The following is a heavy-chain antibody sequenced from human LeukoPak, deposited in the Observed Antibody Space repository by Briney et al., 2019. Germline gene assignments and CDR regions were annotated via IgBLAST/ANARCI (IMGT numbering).Heavy chain of an antibody. J-gene: IGHJ4*02. CDR2: ISTSSSST. CDR3: ARDRQHCC. CDR1: GFTFSDYY. V-gene: IGHV3-11*05. Sequence: KAGGSLRLSCAASGFTFSDYYMSWIRQAPGKGLEWVAYISTSSSSTDSAASVRGRFTISRDNAKNTLFLQMDSLRAEDTAIYYCARDRQHCCWGQGTLVTVSS. D-gene: IGHD2-21*02.